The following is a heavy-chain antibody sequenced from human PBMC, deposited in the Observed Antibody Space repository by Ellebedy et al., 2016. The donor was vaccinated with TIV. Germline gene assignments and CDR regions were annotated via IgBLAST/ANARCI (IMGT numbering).Heavy chain of an antibody. CDR1: GFTVSDNY. V-gene: IGHV3-53*01. J-gene: IGHJ4*02. CDR3: ARARWLHLDY. Sequence: GESLKISXAASGFTVSDNYMSWVRQAPGKGPEWVSVIYKDGSIYYADSVKGRFIISRDNSKNILSLQMNSLRAEDTAVYYCARARWLHLDYWGQGTLVTVSS. CDR2: IYKDGSI. D-gene: IGHD5-24*01.